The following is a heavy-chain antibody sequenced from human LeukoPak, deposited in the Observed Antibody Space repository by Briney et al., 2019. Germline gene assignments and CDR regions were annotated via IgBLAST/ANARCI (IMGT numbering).Heavy chain of an antibody. CDR3: ARDLFRGAFDY. V-gene: IGHV4-4*07. CDR1: GGSISSYY. Sequence: ASETLSLTCTVSGGSISSYYWSWIRPPAGKGLEWIGRIYTSGSTNYNPSLKSRVTMSVDTSKNQFSLKLSSVTAADTAVYYCARDLFRGAFDYWGQGTLVTVSS. J-gene: IGHJ4*02. CDR2: IYTSGST. D-gene: IGHD3-10*01.